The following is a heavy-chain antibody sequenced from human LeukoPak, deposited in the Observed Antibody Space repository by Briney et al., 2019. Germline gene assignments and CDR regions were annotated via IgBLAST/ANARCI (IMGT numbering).Heavy chain of an antibody. CDR1: GGTFSSYA. V-gene: IGHV1-69*04. Sequence: ASVKVSCKASGGTFSSYAISWVRQAPGQGLEWMGRIIPILGIANYAQKFQGRVTITADKSTSTAYMELSSLRSEDTAVYYCAREVVDWNDVPCCDYWGQGTLVTVSS. J-gene: IGHJ4*02. CDR2: IIPILGIA. D-gene: IGHD1-1*01. CDR3: AREVVDWNDVPCCDY.